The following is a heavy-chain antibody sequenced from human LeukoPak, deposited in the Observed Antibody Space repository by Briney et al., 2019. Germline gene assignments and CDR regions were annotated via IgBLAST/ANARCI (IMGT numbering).Heavy chain of an antibody. D-gene: IGHD2-2*02. CDR3: ASQYCSSTSCYNNAFDI. Sequence: SETLSLTCTVSGGSISTYYWSWIRQPPGKGLEWIGYIYYSGSPNYIPSLKSRVTMSVDTSKNQFSLKLSSVTAADTAVYYCASQYCSSTSCYNNAFDIWGQGTMVTVSS. J-gene: IGHJ3*02. CDR1: GGSISTYY. CDR2: IYYSGSP. V-gene: IGHV4-59*08.